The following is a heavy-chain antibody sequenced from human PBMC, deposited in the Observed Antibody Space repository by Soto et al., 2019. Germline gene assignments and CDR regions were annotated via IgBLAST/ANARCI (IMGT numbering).Heavy chain of an antibody. CDR1: GFTFTNAW. V-gene: IGHV3-15*07. CDR3: TKLLSGRRAYAFDI. J-gene: IGHJ3*02. CDR2: IKSKTDGETI. Sequence: EAQLVESGGGLVKPGESLRLSCAASGFTFTNAWMNWVRQAPGKGLEWVGRIKSKTDGETIDYATPVKGSFIISRDDSKSMLYLQMNSLKTEDTAVYHCTKLLSGRRAYAFDIWGHGTVVTVSS. D-gene: IGHD1-26*01.